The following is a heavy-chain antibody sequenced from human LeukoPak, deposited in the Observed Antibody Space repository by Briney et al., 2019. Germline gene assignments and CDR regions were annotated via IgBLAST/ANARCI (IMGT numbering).Heavy chain of an antibody. CDR1: GFTFSSYA. D-gene: IGHD6-19*01. Sequence: SGESLRLSCAASGFTFSSYAMCWVRQAPGKGLEWVSASSGSGGSTYYADSVKGRFTISRDNSKNTLYLQMNSLRAEDSAVYYCAKVSGGWGGNYYYGMDVWGQGTTVTVS. CDR3: AKVSGGWGGNYYYGMDV. J-gene: IGHJ6*02. V-gene: IGHV3-23*01. CDR2: SSGSGGST.